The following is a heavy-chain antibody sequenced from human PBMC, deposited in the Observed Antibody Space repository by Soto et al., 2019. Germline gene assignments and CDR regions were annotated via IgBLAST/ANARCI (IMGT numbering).Heavy chain of an antibody. CDR1: GFTFSSYA. D-gene: IGHD3-10*01. V-gene: IGHV3-23*01. CDR3: ARRSWRGRADY. CDR2: IGGSGGDT. J-gene: IGHJ4*02. Sequence: LRLSCAATGFTFSSYAMSWVRQAPGKGLEWVSGIGGSGGDTYYADSVKGRFTVSRDNAENTLYLQLNSLRVEDTAIYYCARRSWRGRADYWGQGILVTVSS.